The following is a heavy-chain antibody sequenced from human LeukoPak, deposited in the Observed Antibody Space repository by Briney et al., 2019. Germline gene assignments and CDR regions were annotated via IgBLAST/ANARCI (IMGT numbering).Heavy chain of an antibody. CDR1: GGSICSGGYY. CDR3: ARDGGYGDYVDY. CDR2: IYYSGST. D-gene: IGHD4-17*01. J-gene: IGHJ4*02. V-gene: IGHV4-31*03. Sequence: PSQTLSLTCTVSGGSICSGGYYWSWIRQHPGKGLEWIGYIYYSGSTYYNPSLKSRVTISVDTSKNQFSLKLSSVTAADTAVYYCARDGGYGDYVDYWGQGTLVTVSS.